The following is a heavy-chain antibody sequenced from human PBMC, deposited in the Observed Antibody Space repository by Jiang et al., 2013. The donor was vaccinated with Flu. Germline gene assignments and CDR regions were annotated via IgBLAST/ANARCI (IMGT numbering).Heavy chain of an antibody. CDR3: AKVEYSSLGAFDI. D-gene: IGHD6-6*01. V-gene: IGHV4-59*13. J-gene: IGHJ3*02. CDR1: GGSISNYY. CDR2: VHYSGST. Sequence: GPGLVKPSETLSLTCTVSGGSISNYYWSWIRQPPGKGLEWIGYVHYSGSTEYNPSLKSRVTISVDTSKNQFSLKLSSVTAADTAVYYCAKVEYSSLGAFDIWGQGTMVTVSS.